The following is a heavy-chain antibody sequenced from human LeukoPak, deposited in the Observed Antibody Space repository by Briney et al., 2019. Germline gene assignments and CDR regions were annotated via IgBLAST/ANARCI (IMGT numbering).Heavy chain of an antibody. CDR2: IYNDESSA. J-gene: IGHJ5*02. D-gene: IGHD3-22*01. V-gene: IGHV3-74*01. CDR3: ASSYLLPYYYDSSGYPT. Sequence: PGGSLRLSCAASGFTLNNFWMHWVRQTPGKGLVWVSRIYNDESSATYADSVKGRFTISRDNAKNSLYLQMNSLRAEDTAVYYCASSYLLPYYYDSSGYPTWGQGTLVTVSS. CDR1: GFTLNNFW.